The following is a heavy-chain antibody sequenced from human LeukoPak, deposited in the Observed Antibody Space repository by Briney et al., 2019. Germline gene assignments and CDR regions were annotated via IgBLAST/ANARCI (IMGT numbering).Heavy chain of an antibody. CDR3: ARGHLILTGYYYYYYYGMDV. CDR1: RFIFSDYS. D-gene: IGHD3-9*01. Sequence: GGSLRLSCVASRFIFSDYSMGWIRQAPGKGLECVSYISRFGRTIYYADSVKGRFTISRDNDKNSVSLRINSLRAGDTAVYYCARGHLILTGYYYYYYYGMDVWGQGTTVTVSS. V-gene: IGHV3-11*01. J-gene: IGHJ6*02. CDR2: ISRFGRTI.